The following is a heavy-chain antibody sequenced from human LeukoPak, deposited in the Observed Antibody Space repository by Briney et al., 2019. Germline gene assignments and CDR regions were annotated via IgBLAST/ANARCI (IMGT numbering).Heavy chain of an antibody. D-gene: IGHD6-13*01. CDR2: INHSAST. Sequence: PSETLSLTCAVDGGSLSNYYWSWIRQPPGKGLEWIGEINHSASTTYNPSLKSRVTISLDTSKNQFSLRLSSLTAADTAVYYCARISSSNWYNERGAFDVWGQGTMVTVSS. V-gene: IGHV4-34*01. CDR3: ARISSSNWYNERGAFDV. CDR1: GGSLSNYY. J-gene: IGHJ3*01.